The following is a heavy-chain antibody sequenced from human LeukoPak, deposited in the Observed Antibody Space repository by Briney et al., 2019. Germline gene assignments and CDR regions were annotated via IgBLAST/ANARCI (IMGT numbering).Heavy chain of an antibody. J-gene: IGHJ4*02. Sequence: PSETLSLTCTVSGGSISSYYWSWLRQPAGKGLEWLGRIYTSGSTNYNPSLKSRVTMSVDTSKNQFSLKLSSVTAADTAVYYCARDPRPLARLFDYWGQGTLVTVSS. CDR2: IYTSGST. V-gene: IGHV4-4*07. CDR3: ARDPRPLARLFDY. CDR1: GGSISSYY. D-gene: IGHD6-6*01.